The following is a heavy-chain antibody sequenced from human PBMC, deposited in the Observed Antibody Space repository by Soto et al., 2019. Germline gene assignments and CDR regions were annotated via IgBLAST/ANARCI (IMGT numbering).Heavy chain of an antibody. Sequence: VQLLESGGGLVQPGGSLRLSCAASGFTFTTYAMSWVRQPPGKGVEWVTSISHSGSSTYYADLVKGRFTISRDNSKSTLNLQMNSLGAEDTAVYYCVKDLGSTGSTGDYFYGLDVWGQGTTVTVSS. CDR1: GFTFTTYA. CDR2: ISHSGSST. J-gene: IGHJ6*02. V-gene: IGHV3-23*01. CDR3: VKDLGSTGSTGDYFYGLDV. D-gene: IGHD1-7*01.